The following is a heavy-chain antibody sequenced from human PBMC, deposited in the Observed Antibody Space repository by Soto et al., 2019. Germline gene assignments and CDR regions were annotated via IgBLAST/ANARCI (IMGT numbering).Heavy chain of an antibody. CDR2: INAGNGNT. J-gene: IGHJ6*02. V-gene: IGHV1-3*01. CDR1: GYTFTSYA. CDR3: ARLFAFDCRGGSCYYYYGMDV. Sequence: ASVKVSCKASGYTFTSYAMHWVRQAPGQRPEWMGWINAGNGNTKYSQKFQGRVTITRDTSASTAYMELSSLRSEDTAVYYCARLFAFDCRGGSCYYYYGMDVWGQGTTVTVSS. D-gene: IGHD2-15*01.